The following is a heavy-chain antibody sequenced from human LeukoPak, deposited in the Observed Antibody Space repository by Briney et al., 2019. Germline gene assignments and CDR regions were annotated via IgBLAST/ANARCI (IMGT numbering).Heavy chain of an antibody. J-gene: IGHJ3*02. CDR2: TYYRSKWYN. D-gene: IGHD6-13*01. CDR3: ARDPSYSSSWYGAVAFDI. CDR1: GDSVSSNSAA. V-gene: IGHV6-1*01. Sequence: SQTLSLTCAISGDSVSSNSAAWNWNRQSPSRGLEWLGRTYYRSKWYNDYAVSVKSRITINPDTSKNQFSLQLNSVTPEDTAVYYCARDPSYSSSWYGAVAFDIWGQGTMVTVSS.